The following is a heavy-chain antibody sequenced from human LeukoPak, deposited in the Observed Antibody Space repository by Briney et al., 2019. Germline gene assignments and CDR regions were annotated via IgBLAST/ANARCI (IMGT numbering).Heavy chain of an antibody. CDR2: ISYDGSDK. CDR3: ARGGAEIYYYYYGMDV. V-gene: IGHV3-30*04. J-gene: IGHJ6*02. D-gene: IGHD5-24*01. Sequence: GGSLRLSCAASTFALSRYAMHWIRQAPGRGLEWVGVISYDGSDKFYADSVKGRFTISRDNSKNTLYLQMNSLRPEDTAVYYCARGGAEIYYYYYGMDVWGRGTTVTVSS. CDR1: TFALSRYA.